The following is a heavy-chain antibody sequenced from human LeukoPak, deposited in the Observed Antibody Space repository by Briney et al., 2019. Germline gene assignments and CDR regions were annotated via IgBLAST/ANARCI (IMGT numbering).Heavy chain of an antibody. J-gene: IGHJ4*02. CDR2: IWYDGSNK. CDR3: AKDYDFWSGYSDY. Sequence: GGYLRRYCAASGFTFSSYGMHWVRQAPGKGLEWVAVIWYDGSNKYYADSVKGRFTISRDNSKNTLYLQMNSLRAEDTAVYYCAKDYDFWSGYSDYWGQGTLVTVSS. D-gene: IGHD3-3*01. V-gene: IGHV3-33*06. CDR1: GFTFSSYG.